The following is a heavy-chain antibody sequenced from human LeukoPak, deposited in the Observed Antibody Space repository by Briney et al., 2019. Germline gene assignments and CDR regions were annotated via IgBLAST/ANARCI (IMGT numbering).Heavy chain of an antibody. CDR1: SGSISTSNYY. CDR2: IYYSGST. D-gene: IGHD3-10*01. V-gene: IGHV4-39*01. Sequence: SETLSLTCTVSSGSISTSNYYWGWIRQPPGKGLEWIGSIYYSGSTYYNPSLKSRVTISVDTSKNQFSLKLSSVTAADTAVYYCARQVGYYGSGSGGYYFDYWGQGTLVTVSS. CDR3: ARQVGYYGSGSGGYYFDY. J-gene: IGHJ4*02.